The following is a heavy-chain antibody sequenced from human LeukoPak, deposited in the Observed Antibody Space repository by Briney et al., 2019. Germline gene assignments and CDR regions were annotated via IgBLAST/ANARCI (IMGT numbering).Heavy chain of an antibody. V-gene: IGHV1-18*01. CDR2: ISSYSTYT. D-gene: IGHD3-16*02. CDR1: GYSFTTHG. CDR3: ARDGGSSRYYFDY. J-gene: IGHJ4*02. Sequence: GASVKVPCKASGYSFTTHGISWVRQAPGQGLEWMGWISSYSTYTTYAQKFQGRVTMTTDTSTSTAYMEVRSLRSDDTAVYYCARDGGSSRYYFDYWGQGTLVTVSS.